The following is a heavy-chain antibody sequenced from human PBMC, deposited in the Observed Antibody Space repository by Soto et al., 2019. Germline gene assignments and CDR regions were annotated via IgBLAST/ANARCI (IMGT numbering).Heavy chain of an antibody. CDR2: LYDVDGT. J-gene: IGHJ3*01. CDR3: ASWHEREHAYDV. Sequence: PRGSLLLSCASFGFTVSVKRYLAWFRQAPGKGLEWISALYDVDGTFYADSVKGRLTTSSDSSKTTVYLQMNGLRPDDTAVYYCASWHEREHAYDVWGRGTTVTVSS. V-gene: IGHV3-53*01. D-gene: IGHD1-1*01. CDR1: GFTVSVKRY.